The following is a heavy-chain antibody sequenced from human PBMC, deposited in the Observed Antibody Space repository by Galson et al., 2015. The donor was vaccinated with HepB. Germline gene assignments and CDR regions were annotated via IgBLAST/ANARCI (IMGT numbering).Heavy chain of an antibody. J-gene: IGHJ4*02. D-gene: IGHD3-10*01. CDR1: GFTFDDYA. CDR3: AKDMSRRFGELHSTPRRDY. V-gene: IGHV3-9*01. CDR2: ISWNSGSI. Sequence: SLRLSCAASGFTFDDYAMHWVRQAPGKGLEWVSGISWNSGSIGYADSVKGRFTISRDNAKNSLYLQMNSLRAEDTALYYCAKDMSRRFGELHSTPRRDYWGQGTLVTVSS.